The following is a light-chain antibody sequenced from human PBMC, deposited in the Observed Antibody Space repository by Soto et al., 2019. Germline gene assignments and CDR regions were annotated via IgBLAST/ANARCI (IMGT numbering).Light chain of an antibody. Sequence: DTQLTQSTSFLSASVGDRVTITCRASQGISGYLAWYQQKPGTAPKLLIYHASTLVSGVPSRFSGSGSGTEFTLTISSLQPDDFATYFCHQYDTYSFGQGTKVDIK. J-gene: IGKJ1*01. CDR1: QGISGY. CDR2: HAS. V-gene: IGKV1-9*01. CDR3: HQYDTYS.